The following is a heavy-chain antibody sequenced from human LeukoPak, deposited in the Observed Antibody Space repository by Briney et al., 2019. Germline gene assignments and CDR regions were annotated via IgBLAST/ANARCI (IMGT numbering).Heavy chain of an antibody. CDR3: ARVPHSSGWYLDFDY. CDR2: ISYDGSNK. V-gene: IGHV3-30-3*01. D-gene: IGHD6-19*01. J-gene: IGHJ4*02. CDR1: GFTFSSYA. Sequence: GRSLRLSCAASGFTFSSYAMHWVRQAPGKGLEWVAVISYDGSNKYYADSVKGRFTISRDNYKNTLYLQMNSLRAEDTAAYYCARVPHSSGWYLDFDYWGQGTLVTVSS.